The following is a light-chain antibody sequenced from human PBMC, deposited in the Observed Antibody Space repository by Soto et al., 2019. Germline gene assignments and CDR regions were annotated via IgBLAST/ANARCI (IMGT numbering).Light chain of an antibody. CDR2: DSN. CDR1: RSNIGAGQD. CDR3: QSYGTSLSGLYV. J-gene: IGLJ1*01. V-gene: IGLV1-40*01. Sequence: QSVLTQPPSVSGAPGQRVTISCTGTRSNIGAGQDVHWYRQLPGAAPKFLISDSNNRASGVPDRFSVSKSGASASLAITGLRAEDEGDYFCQSYGTSLSGLYVFGTGTKVTVL.